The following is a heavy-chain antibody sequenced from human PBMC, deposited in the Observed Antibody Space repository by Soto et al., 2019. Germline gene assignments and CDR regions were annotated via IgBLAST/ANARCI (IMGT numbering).Heavy chain of an antibody. J-gene: IGHJ3*02. Sequence: QVQLVQSGGGVVQPGRSLRLSCAACRFTFSSYVNQWVRQAPGKGLEWVAVISHDGNNKYYADSVKGRFTISRDNSKNTLYLQMNSLTTEDTAVYYCAKGGPDCASTTCYLLVAFDIWGQGTMVTVSS. CDR3: AKGGPDCASTTCYLLVAFDI. V-gene: IGHV3-30*18. CDR1: RFTFSSYV. CDR2: ISHDGNNK. D-gene: IGHD2-2*01.